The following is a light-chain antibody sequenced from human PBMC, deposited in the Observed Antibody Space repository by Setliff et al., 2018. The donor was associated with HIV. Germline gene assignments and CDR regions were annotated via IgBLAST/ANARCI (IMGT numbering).Light chain of an antibody. Sequence: QSALAQPASVSGSPGQSITISCTGSSSDIGGYGLVSWYQQHPGKAPKVMIYEVSKWPSGVSNRFSGSKSGITASLTISGLQAEDEADYYCCSYAGSSTYVFGTGTKVTVL. CDR1: SSDIGGYGL. CDR2: EVS. J-gene: IGLJ1*01. V-gene: IGLV2-23*02. CDR3: CSYAGSSTYV.